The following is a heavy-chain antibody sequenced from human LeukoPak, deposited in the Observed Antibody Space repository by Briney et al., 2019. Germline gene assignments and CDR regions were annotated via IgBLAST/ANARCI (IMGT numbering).Heavy chain of an antibody. Sequence: GGSLRLSCAASGFTFSSYAMSWVRQAPGKGLEWVSVISGSGGSTYYADSVKGRFTISRDNSKNTLYLQMNSLRAEDAAVYYCAKAIHLSTYYYDSSGYSRGFDYWGQGTLVTVSS. CDR3: AKAIHLSTYYYDSSGYSRGFDY. J-gene: IGHJ4*02. D-gene: IGHD3-22*01. CDR1: GFTFSSYA. CDR2: ISGSGGST. V-gene: IGHV3-23*01.